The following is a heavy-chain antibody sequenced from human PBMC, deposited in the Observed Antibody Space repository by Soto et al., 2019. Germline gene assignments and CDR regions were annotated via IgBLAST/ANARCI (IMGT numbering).Heavy chain of an antibody. CDR1: GGSISGDYW. V-gene: IGHV4-4*02. D-gene: IGHD1-26*01. Sequence: QVRLQESGPGLVKPSGTLSLACVVSGGSISGDYWWTWVRQSPGKGLEWLGEIFHTGSTNSNPSLKQRVTLSVGKSKREFSLNLTSVTAADTAVYYCARGASGSYVREGLGSYYVMDIWGQGTTVTVS. CDR2: IFHTGST. J-gene: IGHJ6*02. CDR3: ARGASGSYVREGLGSYYVMDI.